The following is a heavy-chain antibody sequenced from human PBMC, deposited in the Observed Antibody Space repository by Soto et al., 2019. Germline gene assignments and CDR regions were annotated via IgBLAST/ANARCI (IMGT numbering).Heavy chain of an antibody. Sequence: GGSLRLSCAASGFTPSDYYMSWIRQAPGKGLAWVSYISSSGSTIYYADSVKGRFTISRDNAKNSLYLQMNSLRAEDTAVYYGASVGTREIGYWDQRALVTVAS. CDR2: ISSSGSTI. J-gene: IGHJ4*02. CDR3: ASVGTREIGY. V-gene: IGHV3-11*01. CDR1: GFTPSDYY. D-gene: IGHD2-8*01.